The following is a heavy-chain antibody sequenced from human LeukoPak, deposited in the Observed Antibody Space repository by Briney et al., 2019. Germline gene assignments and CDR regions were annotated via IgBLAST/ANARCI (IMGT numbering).Heavy chain of an antibody. CDR3: VRERSATYLLDY. J-gene: IGHJ4*02. Sequence: GGAPRLSCTAPGFNFHEYSMDWGRQAPGKGLGWVSVINWYSGSMVYADSVKGRFTISRDNANNLVYLQMNRLRADDTALYYCVRERSATYLLDYWGQGTLVTVSS. V-gene: IGHV3-9*01. CDR2: INWYSGSM. CDR1: GFNFHEYS. D-gene: IGHD4/OR15-4a*01.